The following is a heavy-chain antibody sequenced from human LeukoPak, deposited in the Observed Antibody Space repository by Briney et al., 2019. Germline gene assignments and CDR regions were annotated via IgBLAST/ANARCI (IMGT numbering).Heavy chain of an antibody. V-gene: IGHV1-3*01. CDR2: INAGNGNT. CDR1: GYTSTSHA. Sequence: ASVKVSCKASGYTSTSHAMHWVRQAPGQRLEWMGWINAGNGNTKYSQKFQGRVTITRDTSASTAYMELSSLRSEDTAVYYCARDLGGDYGWNALDYWGQGTLVTVSS. CDR3: ARDLGGDYGWNALDY. J-gene: IGHJ4*02. D-gene: IGHD4-17*01.